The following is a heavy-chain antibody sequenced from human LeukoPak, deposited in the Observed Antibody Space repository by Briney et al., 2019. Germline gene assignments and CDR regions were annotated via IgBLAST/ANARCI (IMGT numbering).Heavy chain of an antibody. V-gene: IGHV4-59*01. Sequence: SETLSLTCTVSGGSISSYYWSWIRQPPGKGLEWIGYIYYSGSTNYNPSLKSRVTISVDTSKNQFSLKLSSVTAADTAVYYCASFTSGDSDAFDIWGQGKMVTVSS. CDR1: GGSISSYY. D-gene: IGHD3-10*01. J-gene: IGHJ3*02. CDR3: ASFTSGDSDAFDI. CDR2: IYYSGST.